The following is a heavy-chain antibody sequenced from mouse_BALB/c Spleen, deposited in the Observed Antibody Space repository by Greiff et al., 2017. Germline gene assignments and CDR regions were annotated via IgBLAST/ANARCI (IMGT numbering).Heavy chain of an antibody. D-gene: IGHD1-1*01. J-gene: IGHJ2*01. CDR1: GYTFTSYW. V-gene: IGHV1-69*02. CDR2: IDPSDSET. Sequence: QVQLQQPGAELVKPGAPVKLSCKASGYTFTSYWMNWVKQRPGRGLEWIGRIDPSDSETHYNQKFKDKATLTVDKSSSTAYIQLSSLTSEDSAVYYCARGATVVAHFDYWGQGTTLTVSS. CDR3: ARGATVVAHFDY.